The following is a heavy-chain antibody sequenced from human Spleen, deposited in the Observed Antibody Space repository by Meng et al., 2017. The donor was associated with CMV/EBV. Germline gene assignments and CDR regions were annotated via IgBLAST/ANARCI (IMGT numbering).Heavy chain of an antibody. Sequence: LSLTCAASGFDFSNHIMNWVRQAPGKGLEWVSSISGSSTYTHYADSVKGRFTISRDNAKNSLYLQMNSLRAEDTAVYYCARDIAAAGTYYYFFAMDVWGQGTTVTVSS. J-gene: IGHJ6*02. CDR2: ISGSSTYT. D-gene: IGHD6-13*01. CDR3: ARDIAAAGTYYYFFAMDV. V-gene: IGHV3-21*01. CDR1: GFDFSNHI.